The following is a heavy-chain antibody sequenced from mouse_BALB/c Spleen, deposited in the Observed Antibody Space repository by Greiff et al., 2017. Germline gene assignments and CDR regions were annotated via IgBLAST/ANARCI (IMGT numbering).Heavy chain of an antibody. CDR3: ASGGSYDYAMDY. V-gene: IGHV14-3*02. D-gene: IGHD2-12*01. CDR1: GFNIKDTY. CDR2: IDPANGNT. Sequence: EVKLQESGAELVKPGASVKLSCTASGFNIKDTYLHWVKQRPEQGLEWIGRIDPANGNTKYDPKFQGKATITADTSSNTAYLQLSSLTSEDTAVYYCASGGSYDYAMDYWGQGTSVTVSS. J-gene: IGHJ4*01.